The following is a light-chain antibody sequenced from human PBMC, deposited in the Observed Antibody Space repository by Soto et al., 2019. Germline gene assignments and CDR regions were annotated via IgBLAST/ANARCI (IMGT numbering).Light chain of an antibody. V-gene: IGKV2-30*01. CDR3: MQGSHWPPT. Sequence: DVGMTQSPLSLPVTLGQPASISCRSSQSLVYSDGNTYLNWLQQRPGQSPRRLIYQVSNRDSGVPDRFSGSGSGSDFTLKISRVEAEDVAIYYCMQGSHWPPTFGQGTKVDI. J-gene: IGKJ1*01. CDR2: QVS. CDR1: QSLVYSDGNTY.